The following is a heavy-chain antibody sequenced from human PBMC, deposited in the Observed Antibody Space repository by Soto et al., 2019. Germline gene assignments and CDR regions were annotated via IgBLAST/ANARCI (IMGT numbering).Heavy chain of an antibody. Sequence: PGGSLRLSCTASGFAFSSYAMNWVRQAPGKGLEWVSGIVDTGERTFYADSVKGRFTISRDNAKNTLYLEMNSLRAEDTAIYYCAPVPAASSYYNTDVWGQGTTVTVSS. V-gene: IGHV3-23*01. D-gene: IGHD2-2*01. J-gene: IGHJ6*02. CDR2: IVDTGERT. CDR1: GFAFSSYA. CDR3: APVPAASSYYNTDV.